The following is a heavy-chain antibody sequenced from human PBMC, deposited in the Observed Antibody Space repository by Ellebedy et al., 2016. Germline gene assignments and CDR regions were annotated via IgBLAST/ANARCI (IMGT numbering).Heavy chain of an antibody. CDR1: GFIFSDYY. D-gene: IGHD6-13*01. CDR3: ARDPDSSSWYGSGMDV. CDR2: ISSSSSTI. Sequence: GGSLRLSCAASGFIFSDYYMSWIRQAPGKGLEWVSYISSSSSTIYYADSVKGRFTISRDNAKNSLYLQMNSLRAEDTAVYYCARDPDSSSWYGSGMDVWGQGTTVTVSS. V-gene: IGHV3-11*04. J-gene: IGHJ6*02.